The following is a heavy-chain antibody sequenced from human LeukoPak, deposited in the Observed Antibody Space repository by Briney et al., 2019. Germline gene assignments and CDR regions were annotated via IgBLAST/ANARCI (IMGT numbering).Heavy chain of an antibody. CDR1: GGSISSYY. D-gene: IGHD2-2*01. V-gene: IGHV4-59*01. CDR2: IYYSGST. J-gene: IGHJ4*02. Sequence: SETLSLTCTVSGGSISSYYWSWTRHPPGKALEWIGYIYYSGSTNYNPSLKSRVTISVDTSKNQFSLKLSSVTAADTAVYYCARGRLSYQLPDQHYFDYWGQGTLVTVSS. CDR3: ARGRLSYQLPDQHYFDY.